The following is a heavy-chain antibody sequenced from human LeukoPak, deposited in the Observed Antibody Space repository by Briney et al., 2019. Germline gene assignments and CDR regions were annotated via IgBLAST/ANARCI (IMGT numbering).Heavy chain of an antibody. CDR3: ARTIPSGYYDFWSGYYAHYSFDY. Sequence: GGSLRLSCAASGFTFSSYAMSWVRQAPGKGLEWVSAISGSGGSTYYADSVKGRFNISTDNSKNTLYLQMHSLRAEDKAVYYCARTIPSGYYDFWSGYYAHYSFDYWGQGTLVTVS. V-gene: IGHV3-23*01. J-gene: IGHJ4*02. CDR2: ISGSGGST. CDR1: GFTFSSYA. D-gene: IGHD3-3*01.